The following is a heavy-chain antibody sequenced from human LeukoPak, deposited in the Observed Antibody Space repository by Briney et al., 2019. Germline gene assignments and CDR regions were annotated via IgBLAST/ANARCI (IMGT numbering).Heavy chain of an antibody. J-gene: IGHJ3*02. V-gene: IGHV4-61*02. CDR1: GGSISSGSYY. Sequence: SETLSLTCTVSGGSISSGSYYWSWIRQPAGRGLEWIGRIYTSGSTNYNPSLKSRVTISVDTSKNQFSLKLSSVTDADTAVYYCARVHSSAPTYYYDSSGYYGIWGQGTMVTVSS. D-gene: IGHD3-22*01. CDR2: IYTSGST. CDR3: ARVHSSAPTYYYDSSGYYGI.